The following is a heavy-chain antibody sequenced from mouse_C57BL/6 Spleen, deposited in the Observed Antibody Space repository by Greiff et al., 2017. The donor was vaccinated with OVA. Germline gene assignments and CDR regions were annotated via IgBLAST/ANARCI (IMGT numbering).Heavy chain of an antibody. CDR1: GYAFSSSW. CDR3: AREGVYYYGSGAMDY. V-gene: IGHV1-82*01. Sequence: QVQLKESGPELVKPGASVKISCKASGYAFSSSWMNWVKQRPGKGLEWIGRIYPGDGDTNYNGKFKGKATLTADKSSSTAYMQLSSLTSEDSAVYFCAREGVYYYGSGAMDYWGQGTSVTVSS. J-gene: IGHJ4*01. D-gene: IGHD1-1*01. CDR2: IYPGDGDT.